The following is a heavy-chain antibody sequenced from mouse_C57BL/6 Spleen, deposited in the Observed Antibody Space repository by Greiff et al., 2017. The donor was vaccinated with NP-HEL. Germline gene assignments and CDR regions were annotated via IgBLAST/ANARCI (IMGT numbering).Heavy chain of an antibody. CDR2: ISSGGDYI. CDR3: TRVMVKKYYFDY. D-gene: IGHD2-1*01. V-gene: IGHV5-9-1*02. Sequence: EVKLVESGEGLVKPGGSLKLSCAASGFTFSSYAMSWVRQTPEKRLEWVAYISSGGDYIYYADTVKGRFTISRDNARNTLYLQMSSLKSEDTAMYYCTRVMVKKYYFDYWGQGTTLTVSS. J-gene: IGHJ2*01. CDR1: GFTFSSYA.